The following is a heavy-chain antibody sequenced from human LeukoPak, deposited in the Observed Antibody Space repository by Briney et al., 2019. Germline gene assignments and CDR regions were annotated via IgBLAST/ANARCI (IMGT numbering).Heavy chain of an antibody. CDR2: ISDSGTTI. V-gene: IGHV3-48*01. D-gene: IGHD3-3*01. CDR3: ARRTTIFGVGYYMDV. J-gene: IGHJ6*03. Sequence: GGSLRLSCAASGFTFSSYSMNWVRQAPGKGLEWVSYISDSGTTIYYADSVKGRFTISRSSAWSSLYLQMSSLRAEDTAVYYCARRTTIFGVGYYMDVWGKGPTVTVSS. CDR1: GFTFSSYS.